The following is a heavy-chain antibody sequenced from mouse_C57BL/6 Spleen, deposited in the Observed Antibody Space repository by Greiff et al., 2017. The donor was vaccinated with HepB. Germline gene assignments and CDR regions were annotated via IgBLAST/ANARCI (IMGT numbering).Heavy chain of an antibody. CDR2: ISSGSSTI. J-gene: IGHJ4*01. Sequence: DVKLVESGGGLVKPGGSLKLSCAASGFTFSDYGMHWVRQAPEKGLEWVAYISSGSSTIYYADTVKGRFTISRDNAKNTLFLQMTSLRSEDTAMYYCARSLYDYDGGDYWGQGTSVTVSS. D-gene: IGHD2-4*01. V-gene: IGHV5-17*01. CDR1: GFTFSDYG. CDR3: ARSLYDYDGGDY.